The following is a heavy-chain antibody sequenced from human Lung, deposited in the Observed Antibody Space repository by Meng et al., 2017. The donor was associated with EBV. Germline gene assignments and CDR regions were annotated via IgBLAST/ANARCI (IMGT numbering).Heavy chain of an antibody. CDR2: TYYMSKWYN. V-gene: IGHV6-1*01. CDR1: GDSVSSNSAA. J-gene: IGHJ4*02. CDR3: ARATSGFDS. D-gene: IGHD2-2*01. Sequence: VQLEQSGPGLVKLSQXLSLTCDISGDSVSSNSAAWNWIRQSPLRGLEWLGRTYYMSKWYNDYAVSVKSRISINPDTSKNQFSLQLNSVTPEDTAVYYCARATSGFDSWGQGTLVTVSS.